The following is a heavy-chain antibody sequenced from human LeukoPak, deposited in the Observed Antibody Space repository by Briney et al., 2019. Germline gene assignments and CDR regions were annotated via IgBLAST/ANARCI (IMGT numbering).Heavy chain of an antibody. Sequence: PGGSLRLSCAASGFTFSDYNMNWVRQAPGKGLDWVSYITNGGSTIHHADSVKGRFTISRDNAKKTLYLQMNSLRAEDTAVYYCARSIGLTGGGVDVWGQRTTVTVSS. CDR2: ITNGGSTI. CDR1: GFTFSDYN. V-gene: IGHV3-11*01. J-gene: IGHJ6*02. D-gene: IGHD3-9*01. CDR3: ARSIGLTGGGVDV.